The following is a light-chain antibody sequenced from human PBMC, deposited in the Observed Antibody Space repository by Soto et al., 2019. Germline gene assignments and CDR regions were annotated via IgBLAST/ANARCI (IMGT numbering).Light chain of an antibody. CDR1: QSVNSN. V-gene: IGKV3-15*01. CDR3: HQYKNWRTVT. Sequence: EIVMTQSPATLSVSPGERVTLSCRASQSVNSNLAWYQLKPGQAPRILIYGASNRSTGIPARLSGSGSGTEFTLTVSSLPSEFFAVYFCHQYKNWRTVTWGQGTK. J-gene: IGKJ2*01. CDR2: GAS.